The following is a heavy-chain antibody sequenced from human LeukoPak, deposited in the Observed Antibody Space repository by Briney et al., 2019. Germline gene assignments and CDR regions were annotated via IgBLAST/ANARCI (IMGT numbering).Heavy chain of an antibody. CDR3: ARAGYCSGGSCSGGYRPFDY. D-gene: IGHD2-15*01. CDR2: IYSGGST. CDR1: GFTVSSNY. V-gene: IGHV3-53*01. Sequence: GGSLRLSCAASGFTVSSNYMSWVRQAPGKGLEWVSVIYSGGSTYYADSVKGRFTISRDNSKNTLYLQMNSLRAEDTAVYYCARAGYCSGGSCSGGYRPFDYWGQGTLVTVSS. J-gene: IGHJ4*02.